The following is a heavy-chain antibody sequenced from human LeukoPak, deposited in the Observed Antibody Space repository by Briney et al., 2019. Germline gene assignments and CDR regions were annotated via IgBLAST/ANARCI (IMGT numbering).Heavy chain of an antibody. Sequence: ASVKVSCKTFGYTFTGSYMQSVRQAPGHGLVWIGRINPNTGGTNSAQKSQGGVTMTRDTSTTTAYMELSRLRSDDTAVYYCAREDYVWGSYRYNFDYWGQGTLVTVSS. V-gene: IGHV1-2*06. CDR2: INPNTGGT. D-gene: IGHD3-16*02. CDR1: GYTFTGSY. J-gene: IGHJ4*02. CDR3: AREDYVWGSYRYNFDY.